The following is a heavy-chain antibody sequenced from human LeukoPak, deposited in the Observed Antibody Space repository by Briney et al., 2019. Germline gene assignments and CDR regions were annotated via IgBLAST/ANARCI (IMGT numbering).Heavy chain of an antibody. CDR1: GGTFSSYA. V-gene: IGHV1-69*13. CDR3: ARDIGRITMVRGDWFDP. CDR2: IIPIFGTA. J-gene: IGHJ5*02. Sequence: RASVKVSCKASGGTFSSYAISWVRQAPGQGLEWMGGIIPIFGTANYAQKFQGRVTITADESTSTAYMELSSLRSEDTAVYYCARDIGRITMVRGDWFDPWGQGTLVTVSS. D-gene: IGHD3-10*01.